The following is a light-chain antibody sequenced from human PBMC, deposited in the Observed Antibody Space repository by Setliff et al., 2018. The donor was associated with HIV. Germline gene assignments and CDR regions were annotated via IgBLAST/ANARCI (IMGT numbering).Light chain of an antibody. J-gene: IGLJ1*01. CDR1: NIGVKS. V-gene: IGLV3-21*03. Sequence: SYELAQPASVSVAPGKTARITCGGNNIGVKSVHWYQQKPGQAPVLVVYDDTERPSGIPERISGSNSGNTATLTISRVEAGDEADYYCQVCDSSSDPNYVFGTGTKV. CDR3: QVCDSSSDPNYV. CDR2: DDT.